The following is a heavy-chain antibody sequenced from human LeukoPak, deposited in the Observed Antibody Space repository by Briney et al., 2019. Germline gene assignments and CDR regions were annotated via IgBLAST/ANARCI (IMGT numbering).Heavy chain of an antibody. CDR1: GYTFTGYY. V-gene: IGHV1-69*06. J-gene: IGHJ6*03. Sequence: GASVKVSCKASGYTFTGYYMHWVRQAPGQGLEWMGGIIPIFGTTNYAQKFQDRVTITADKSTSTAYMELSSLRSEDTAVYYRARVVGLPGYSSSWSSGYYYYMAVWGKGTTVTVSS. D-gene: IGHD6-13*01. CDR3: ARVVGLPGYSSSWSSGYYYYMAV. CDR2: IIPIFGTT.